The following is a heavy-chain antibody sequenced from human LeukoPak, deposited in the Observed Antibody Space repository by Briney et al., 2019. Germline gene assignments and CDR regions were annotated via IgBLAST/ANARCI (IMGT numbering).Heavy chain of an antibody. Sequence: GGSLRLSCVASGFTFRNYGMHWIRQAPGKGLEWVSYISSSGSTIYYADSVKGRFTISRDNAKNSLYLQMNSLRAEDTAVYYCARDRQKEFWSGYYAPPSNYYGMDVWGQGTTVTVSS. J-gene: IGHJ6*02. CDR3: ARDRQKEFWSGYYAPPSNYYGMDV. V-gene: IGHV3-11*01. D-gene: IGHD3-3*01. CDR2: ISSSGSTI. CDR1: GFTFRNYG.